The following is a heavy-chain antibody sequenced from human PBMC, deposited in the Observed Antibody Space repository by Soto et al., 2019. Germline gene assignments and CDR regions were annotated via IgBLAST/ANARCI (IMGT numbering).Heavy chain of an antibody. Sequence: SQTLSLTCAISGDSVSSTSAAWSWIRQSPSRGLEWLGRTYYRSKWYSDYAVSVKSRITINPDTSKNQFSLQLNSVTPEDTGVYYSAREAYCTSSSCYTRYRMDVWGQGTTVTVSS. CDR3: AREAYCTSSSCYTRYRMDV. V-gene: IGHV6-1*01. CDR1: GDSVSSTSAA. D-gene: IGHD2-2*02. CDR2: TYYRSKWYS. J-gene: IGHJ6*02.